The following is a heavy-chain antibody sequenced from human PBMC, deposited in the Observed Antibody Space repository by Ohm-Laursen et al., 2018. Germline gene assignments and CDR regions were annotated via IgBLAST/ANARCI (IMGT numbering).Heavy chain of an antibody. V-gene: IGHV3-30*18. J-gene: IGHJ4*02. CDR1: GFTFSSFG. Sequence: SLRLSCAASGFTFSSFGMHWVRQAPGKGLEWVAFMSYDGTAKYYADSVKGRFTISRDNSKNTLYLQMNSLRAEDTAVYYCAKDPDYYDSSGYVYWGQGTLVTVSS. D-gene: IGHD3-22*01. CDR2: MSYDGTAK. CDR3: AKDPDYYDSSGYVY.